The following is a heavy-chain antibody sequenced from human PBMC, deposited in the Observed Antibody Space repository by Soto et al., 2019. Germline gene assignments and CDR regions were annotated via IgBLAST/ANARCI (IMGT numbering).Heavy chain of an antibody. CDR3: ARGSLFRSGWSPFDY. Sequence: GGSLRLSCAASKFTFSSYGMHWVRQAPGKGLEWVAVIWYDGSNKYYADSVKGRFTISRDNSKNTLYLRMNSLRAEDTAVYYCARGSLFRSGWSPFDYRGQGTLVTVSS. V-gene: IGHV3-33*01. CDR2: IWYDGSNK. J-gene: IGHJ4*02. CDR1: KFTFSSYG. D-gene: IGHD6-19*01.